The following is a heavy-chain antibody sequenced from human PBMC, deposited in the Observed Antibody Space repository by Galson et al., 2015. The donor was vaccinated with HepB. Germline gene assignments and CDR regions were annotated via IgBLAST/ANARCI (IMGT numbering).Heavy chain of an antibody. Sequence: SVKVSCKASGYTFSIYAMHWVRQAPGQRLEWMGWINPRNADTIYSQKFQGRVTITRDTSASTSYMELSSLTSEDTAVYYCARECKSSGWSCFDCWGQGTPLTVSS. CDR3: ARECKSSGWSCFDC. CDR1: GYTFSIYA. V-gene: IGHV1-3*01. CDR2: INPRNADT. J-gene: IGHJ4*02. D-gene: IGHD6-19*01.